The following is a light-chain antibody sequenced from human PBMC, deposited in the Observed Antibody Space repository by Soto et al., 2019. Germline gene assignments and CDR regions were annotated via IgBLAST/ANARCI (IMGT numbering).Light chain of an antibody. CDR1: SSDVGGYNY. J-gene: IGLJ3*02. Sequence: QCALTQPASVSGSPGQSISISCTGTSSDVGGYNYVSWYQQHPGKAPKLMIYDVSNRPSGVSNRFSGSKSGNTASLTISGLQAEDEADYYCSSYTSSSTWMFGGGTKVTVL. V-gene: IGLV2-14*01. CDR2: DVS. CDR3: SSYTSSSTWM.